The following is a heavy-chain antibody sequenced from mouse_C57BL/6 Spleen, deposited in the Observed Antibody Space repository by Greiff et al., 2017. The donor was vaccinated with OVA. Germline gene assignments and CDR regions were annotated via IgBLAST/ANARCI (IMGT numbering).Heavy chain of an antibody. Sequence: VKLMESGAELVKPGASVKISCKASGYAFSSYWMNWVKQRPGKGLEWIGQIYPGDGDTNYNGKFKGKATLTADKSSSTAYMQLSSLTSEDSAVYFCARRENWDFDCWGQGTTLTVSS. CDR3: ARRENWDFDC. V-gene: IGHV1-80*01. CDR2: IYPGDGDT. J-gene: IGHJ2*01. D-gene: IGHD4-1*01. CDR1: GYAFSSYW.